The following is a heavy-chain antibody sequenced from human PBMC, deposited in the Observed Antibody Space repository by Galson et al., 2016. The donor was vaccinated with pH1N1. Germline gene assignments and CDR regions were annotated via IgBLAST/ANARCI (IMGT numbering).Heavy chain of an antibody. CDR1: GASVTRGDSH. V-gene: IGHV4-31*03. D-gene: IGHD3-3*01. CDR3: ARRFFEYLEGRPTDAFDI. Sequence: TLSLTCTVSGASVTRGDSHWSWIRQHPGKGLEWIGYIDNTGSTYYRSSLKSRITISVDTSKNQFSLRLSSVTAADTAVYYCARRFFEYLEGRPTDAFDIWGPGTMVTVSS. CDR2: IDNTGST. J-gene: IGHJ3*02.